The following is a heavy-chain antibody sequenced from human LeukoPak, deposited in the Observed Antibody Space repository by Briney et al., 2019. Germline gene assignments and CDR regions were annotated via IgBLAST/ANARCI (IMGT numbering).Heavy chain of an antibody. CDR2: ISGSGGST. CDR3: AKDLTMIVVVTTTSRGDY. J-gene: IGHJ4*02. D-gene: IGHD3-22*01. Sequence: GGSLRLSCAASGFTFSSYAMSWVRHAPGKGLEWVSAISGSGGSTYYADSVKGRFTISRDNSKNTLYLQMNSLRAEDTAVYYCAKDLTMIVVVTTTSRGDYWGQGTLVTVSS. V-gene: IGHV3-23*01. CDR1: GFTFSSYA.